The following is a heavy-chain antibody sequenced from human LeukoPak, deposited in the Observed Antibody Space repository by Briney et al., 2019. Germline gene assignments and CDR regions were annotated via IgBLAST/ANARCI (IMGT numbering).Heavy chain of an antibody. V-gene: IGHV3-23*01. J-gene: IGHJ4*02. CDR3: AKVQFNWGPIDY. CDR1: GSTFSNFA. D-gene: IGHD7-27*01. Sequence: PGGSLRLSCAASGSTFSNFAIRWVRQVPGKGLEWVSSIDGSGDKTHYPDSVRGRFTVSRDNSKNTLYLQMNSLRVEDTATYFCAKVQFNWGPIDYWGQGTPVIVSS. CDR2: IDGSGDKT.